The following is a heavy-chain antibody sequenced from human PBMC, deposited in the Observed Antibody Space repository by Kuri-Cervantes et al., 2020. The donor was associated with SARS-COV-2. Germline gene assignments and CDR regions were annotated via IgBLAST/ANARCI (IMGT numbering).Heavy chain of an antibody. J-gene: IGHJ6*02. CDR1: GSTFSDYA. Sequence: GGSLRLSCATSGSTFSDYAMHWVRQTPGKGLEWLAMISFDGNIKYYGESVQGRFTISRDRSKKTLYLQMNSLRAEDTAIYYCAKGQDKYERTGYSAWGPKKKYHYNAMDVWGQGSTVTVSS. D-gene: IGHD3-22*01. V-gene: IGHV3-30*18. CDR2: ISFDGNIK. CDR3: AKGQDKYERTGYSAWGPKKKYHYNAMDV.